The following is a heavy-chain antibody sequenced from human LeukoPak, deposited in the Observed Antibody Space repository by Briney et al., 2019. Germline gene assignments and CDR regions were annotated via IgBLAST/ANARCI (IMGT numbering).Heavy chain of an antibody. CDR1: GGSISSYY. Sequence: PSETLSLTCTVSGGSISSYYWSWIRQPPGKGLEWIGYIYYSGSAKYNPSLKSRVTMSVDTSKNQFSLKLSSVTAADTAVYYCASQQWLATHYFDYWGQGTLVTVSS. D-gene: IGHD6-19*01. CDR2: IYYSGSA. V-gene: IGHV4-59*12. CDR3: ASQQWLATHYFDY. J-gene: IGHJ4*02.